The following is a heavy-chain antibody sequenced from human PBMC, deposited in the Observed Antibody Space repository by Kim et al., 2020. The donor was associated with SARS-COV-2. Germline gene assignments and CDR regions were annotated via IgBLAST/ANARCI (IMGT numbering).Heavy chain of an antibody. CDR2: INHSGST. CDR1: GGSFSGYY. D-gene: IGHD6-19*01. J-gene: IGHJ2*01. V-gene: IGHV4-34*01. Sequence: SETLSLTCAVYGGSFSGYYWSWIRQPPGKGLEWIGEINHSGSTNYNPSLKSRVTISVDTSKNQFSLKLSSVTAADTAVYYCARGLKRYSSGWSTLDWYFDLWGRGTLVTVSS. CDR3: ARGLKRYSSGWSTLDWYFDL.